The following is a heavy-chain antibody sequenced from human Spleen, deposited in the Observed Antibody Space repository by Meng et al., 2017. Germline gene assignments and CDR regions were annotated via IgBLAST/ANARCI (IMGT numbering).Heavy chain of an antibody. Sequence: VQLVESGGGLVQPGGSLRLSCAASGFTFSDYYMSWIRQPPGKGLEWLSYVSSSGGTIYYADSVKGRFTISRDNAKNSLYLQMNSLRAEDTAVYYCARDREDYYGSGSLSDYWGQGTLVTVSS. CDR3: ARDREDYYGSGSLSDY. V-gene: IGHV3-11*01. J-gene: IGHJ4*02. D-gene: IGHD3-10*01. CDR1: GFTFSDYY. CDR2: VSSSGGTI.